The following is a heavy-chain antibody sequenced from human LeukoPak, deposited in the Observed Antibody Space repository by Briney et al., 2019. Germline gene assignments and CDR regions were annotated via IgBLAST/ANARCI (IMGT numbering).Heavy chain of an antibody. J-gene: IGHJ6*03. CDR2: IYSGGST. Sequence: GGSLRLSCAASGFTVSSNYMSWVRQAPGKGLEWVSVIYSGGSTYYADSVKGRFTISRDNSKNTPYLQMNSLRAEDTAVYYCARVLSSYSGYDSPYYYYYYMDVWGKGTTVTVSS. V-gene: IGHV3-53*01. D-gene: IGHD5-12*01. CDR3: ARVLSSYSGYDSPYYYYYYMDV. CDR1: GFTVSSNY.